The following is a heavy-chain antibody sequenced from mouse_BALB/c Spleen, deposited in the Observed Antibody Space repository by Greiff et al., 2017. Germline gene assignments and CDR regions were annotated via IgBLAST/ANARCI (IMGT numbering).Heavy chain of an antibody. Sequence: EVQGVESGGGLVKPGGSLKLSCAASGFTFSSYAMSWVRQTPEKRLEWVASISSGGSTYYPDSVKGRFTISRDNARNILYLQMSSLRSEDTAMYYCARGYGNYPFAYWGQGTLVTVSA. J-gene: IGHJ3*01. CDR2: ISSGGST. V-gene: IGHV5-6-5*01. CDR1: GFTFSSYA. CDR3: ARGYGNYPFAY. D-gene: IGHD2-10*02.